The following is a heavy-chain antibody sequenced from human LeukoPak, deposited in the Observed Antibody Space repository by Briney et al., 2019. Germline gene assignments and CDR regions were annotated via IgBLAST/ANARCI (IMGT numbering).Heavy chain of an antibody. J-gene: IGHJ4*02. CDR3: ARASLYGDHDY. D-gene: IGHD4-17*01. CDR1: GGSISSYY. CDR2: IYYSGST. Sequence: PSETLSLTCTVSGGSISSYYWSWIRQPPGKGLEWIGYIYYSGSTNYNPSLKSRVTMSVDTSKNQFSLKLSSVTPADTAVYYCARASLYGDHDYWGQGTLVTVSS. V-gene: IGHV4-59*12.